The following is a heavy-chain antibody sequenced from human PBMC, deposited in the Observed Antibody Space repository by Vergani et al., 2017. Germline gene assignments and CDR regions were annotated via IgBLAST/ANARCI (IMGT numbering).Heavy chain of an antibody. J-gene: IGHJ5*02. CDR1: GGSISSGGYS. CDR3: ARVVIVVVPAAMRPVVNWFDP. CDR2: IYHSGST. D-gene: IGHD2-2*01. V-gene: IGHV4-30-2*01. Sequence: QVQLQESGSGLVKPSQTLSLTCAVSGGSISSGGYSWSWIRQPPGKGLEWIGYIYHSGSTYYNPSLKSRVTISVDRSKNQFSLKLSSVTAADTAVYYCARVVIVVVPAAMRPVVNWFDPWGQGTLVTVSS.